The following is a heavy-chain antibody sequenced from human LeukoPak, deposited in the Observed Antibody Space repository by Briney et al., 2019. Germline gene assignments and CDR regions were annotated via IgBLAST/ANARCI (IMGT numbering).Heavy chain of an antibody. CDR2: IYYSGST. D-gene: IGHD3-10*01. V-gene: IGHV4-38-2*02. CDR1: GYSISSDTY. CDR3: ARRTVTGSGNFDY. Sequence: KPSETLSLTCTVSGYSISSDTYWGWIRQPPGKGLQWIGSIYYSGSTYYNPSLKSRVTISVDTSKNQFSLKLSSVTAADTAVYYCARRTVTGSGNFDYWGQGTLVTVSS. J-gene: IGHJ4*02.